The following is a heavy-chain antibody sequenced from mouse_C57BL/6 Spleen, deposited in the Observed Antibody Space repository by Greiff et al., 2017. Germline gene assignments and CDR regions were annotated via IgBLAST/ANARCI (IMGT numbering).Heavy chain of an antibody. D-gene: IGHD2-4*01. CDR1: GYTFTSYW. CDR3: ASDDYDSMDY. Sequence: QVQLQQPGAELVRPGSSVKLSCKASGYTFTSYWMHWVKQRPIQGLEWIGNIDPSDSETHYNQKFKDKATLTVDKSSSTAYMQLSSLTSEDSAVYYSASDDYDSMDYWGQGTSVTVSS. CDR2: IDPSDSET. V-gene: IGHV1-52*01. J-gene: IGHJ4*01.